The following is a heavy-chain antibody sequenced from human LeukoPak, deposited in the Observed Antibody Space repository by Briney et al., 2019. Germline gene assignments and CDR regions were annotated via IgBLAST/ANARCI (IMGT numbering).Heavy chain of an antibody. CDR1: GGSISSYY. CDR3: ARANSNHYYYYGMDV. J-gene: IGHJ6*02. Sequence: SETLSLTCAVSGGSISSYYWSWIRQPPGKGLEWIGYIYYSGSTNYNPSLKSRVTISVDTSKNQFSLKLSSVTAADTAVYYCARANSNHYYYYGMDVWGQGTTVTVSS. CDR2: IYYSGST. D-gene: IGHD4-11*01. V-gene: IGHV4-59*01.